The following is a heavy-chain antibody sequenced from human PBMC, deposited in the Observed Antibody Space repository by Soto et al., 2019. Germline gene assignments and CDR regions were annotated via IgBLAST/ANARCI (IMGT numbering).Heavy chain of an antibody. CDR3: AKGARGPKLMDYYMDV. CDR1: GFTFSSYA. Sequence: EVQLLESGGGLVQPGGSLRLSCAASGFTFSSYAMSWVRQAPGKGLEWVSAISGSGGSTYYADSVKGRFTISRDNSKNTLYLQMNSLRAEDTAVYDCAKGARGPKLMDYYMDVWGKGTTVTVSS. J-gene: IGHJ6*03. V-gene: IGHV3-23*01. CDR2: ISGSGGST. D-gene: IGHD3-10*01.